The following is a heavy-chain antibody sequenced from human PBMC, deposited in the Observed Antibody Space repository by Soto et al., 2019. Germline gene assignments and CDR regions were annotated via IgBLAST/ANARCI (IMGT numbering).Heavy chain of an antibody. V-gene: IGHV4-34*01. CDR1: GGSFSGYY. D-gene: IGHD6-19*01. J-gene: IGHJ6*02. CDR2: INHSGST. Sequence: SETLLTCAVYGGSFSGYYWSWIRQPPGKGLEWIGEINHSGSTNYNPSLKSRVTISVDTSKNQFSLKLSSVTAADTAVYYCARGSSGWYYYYGMDVWGQGTTVTVSS. CDR3: ARGSSGWYYYYGMDV.